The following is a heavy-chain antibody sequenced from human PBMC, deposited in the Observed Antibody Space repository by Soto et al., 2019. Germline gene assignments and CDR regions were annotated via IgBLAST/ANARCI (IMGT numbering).Heavy chain of an antibody. CDR1: GFTVSSNY. CDR2: IYSGGST. J-gene: IGHJ6*03. CDR3: ATRDLIRVTVYYYYYYMDV. D-gene: IGHD2-21*02. V-gene: IGHV3-66*01. Sequence: PGGSRGLSCAASGFTVSSNYMSWVRQAPGKGLEWVSVIYSGGSTYYADSVKGRFTISRDNSKNTLYLQMNSLRAEDTAVYYCATRDLIRVTVYYYYYYMDVWGKGTTVTVS.